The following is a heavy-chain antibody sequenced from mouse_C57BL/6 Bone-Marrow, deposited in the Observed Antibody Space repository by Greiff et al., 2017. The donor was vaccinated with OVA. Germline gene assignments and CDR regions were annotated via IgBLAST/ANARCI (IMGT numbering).Heavy chain of an antibody. V-gene: IGHV5-6*01. D-gene: IGHD4-1*01. CDR1: GFTFSSYG. Sequence: EVQLQESGGDLVKPGGSLKLSCAASGFTFSSYGMSWVRQTPDKRLEWVATISSGGSYTYYPDSVKGRFTISRDNAKNTLYLQMSSLKSEDTAMYYCARQTGTGWGQGTTLTVSS. J-gene: IGHJ2*01. CDR2: ISSGGSYT. CDR3: ARQTGTG.